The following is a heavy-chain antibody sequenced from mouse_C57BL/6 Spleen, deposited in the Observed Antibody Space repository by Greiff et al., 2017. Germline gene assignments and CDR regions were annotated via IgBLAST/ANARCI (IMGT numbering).Heavy chain of an antibody. V-gene: IGHV1-80*01. CDR2: IYPGDGDT. Sequence: VKLMESGAVLVKPGASVKISCKASGYAFSSYWMNWVKQRPGKGLEWIGQIYPGDGDTNYNGKFKGKATLTAGKSSSTAYMQLSSLTSEDSAVYFCARSNTTVVPLDYWGQGTTLTVSS. CDR1: GYAFSSYW. CDR3: ARSNTTVVPLDY. J-gene: IGHJ2*01. D-gene: IGHD1-1*01.